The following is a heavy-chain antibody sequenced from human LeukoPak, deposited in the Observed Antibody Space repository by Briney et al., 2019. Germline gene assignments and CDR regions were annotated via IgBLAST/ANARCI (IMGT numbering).Heavy chain of an antibody. Sequence: ASVKVSCKASGYTFTSYYMHWVRQAPGQGLEWMGIINPSGGSTSYAQKFQGRVTMTRDMSTSTVYMELSSLRSEDTAVYYCARDLAYCGGDCYIWRHYYYMDVWGKGTTVTVSS. CDR3: ARDLAYCGGDCYIWRHYYYMDV. V-gene: IGHV1-46*01. CDR2: INPSGGST. CDR1: GYTFTSYY. D-gene: IGHD2-21*02. J-gene: IGHJ6*03.